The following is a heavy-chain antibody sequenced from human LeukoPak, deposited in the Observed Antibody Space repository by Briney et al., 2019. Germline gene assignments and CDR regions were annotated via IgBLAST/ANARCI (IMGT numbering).Heavy chain of an antibody. J-gene: IGHJ6*03. Sequence: ASVKVSCKASGYTFTSYYMHWVRQAPGQGLEWMGIINPSGGSTSYAQKFQGRVTMTRDTSISTAYMELSRLRSDDTAVYYCARVPDPWISGNYYYYMDVWGKGTTVTISS. CDR1: GYTFTSYY. CDR3: ARVPDPWISGNYYYYMDV. V-gene: IGHV1-46*01. CDR2: INPSGGST. D-gene: IGHD3-10*01.